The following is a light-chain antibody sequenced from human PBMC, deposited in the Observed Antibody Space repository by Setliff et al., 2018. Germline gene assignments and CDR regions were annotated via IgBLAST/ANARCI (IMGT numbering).Light chain of an antibody. CDR3: SSYTSSSTFV. Sequence: SVLTQPASVSGSPGQSITISCTGTSSDVGGYNYVSWYQQRPGKAPKLMIYDVSKRPSGVSNRFSGSKSGNTASLTISGLQAEDEADYYCSSYTSSSTFVFGTGTKVTVL. J-gene: IGLJ1*01. V-gene: IGLV2-14*01. CDR1: SSDVGGYNY. CDR2: DVS.